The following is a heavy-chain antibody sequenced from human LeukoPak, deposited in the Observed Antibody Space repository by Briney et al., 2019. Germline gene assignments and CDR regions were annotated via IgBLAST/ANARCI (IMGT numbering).Heavy chain of an antibody. CDR1: GFTFSSYW. CDR2: IYSGGST. CDR3: ARDQPESNGMDV. Sequence: GGSLRLSCAASGFTFSSYWMSWVRQAPGKGLEWVSVIYSGGSTYYADSVKGRFTISRHNSKNTLYLQMNSLRAEDTAVYYCARDQPESNGMDVWGQGTTVTVSS. J-gene: IGHJ6*02. V-gene: IGHV3-53*04.